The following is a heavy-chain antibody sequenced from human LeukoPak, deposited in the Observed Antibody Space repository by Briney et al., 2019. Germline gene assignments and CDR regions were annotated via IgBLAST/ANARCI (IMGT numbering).Heavy chain of an antibody. CDR2: IYPGDSNT. Sequence: PGESLQISCKSSGYRFISYWIGWVRQMPGKGPECMGTIYPGDSNTRYSPSFQAQVTISVDKSIDTAYLQWSSLKASDSAIYYCARRGYCSGNSCYHYDSWGQGTLVTVSS. J-gene: IGHJ4*02. D-gene: IGHD2-15*01. CDR3: ARRGYCSGNSCYHYDS. CDR1: GYRFISYW. V-gene: IGHV5-51*01.